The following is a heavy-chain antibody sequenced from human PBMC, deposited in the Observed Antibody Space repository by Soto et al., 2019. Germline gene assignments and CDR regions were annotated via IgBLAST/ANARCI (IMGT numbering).Heavy chain of an antibody. CDR3: AAVSGGCSRTTCQIDP. D-gene: IGHD2-2*01. V-gene: IGHV4-4*02. CDR1: SGSISTKYW. CDR2: IYYSGTT. J-gene: IGHJ5*02. Sequence: PSETLSLTCAVSSGSISTKYWWTWVRQSPEKGLEWIGEIYYSGTTNYSPSLKNRVTMSVDKSKNQFSLELTSVTAADTAVYYCAAVSGGCSRTTCQIDPWGQGTLVTVSS.